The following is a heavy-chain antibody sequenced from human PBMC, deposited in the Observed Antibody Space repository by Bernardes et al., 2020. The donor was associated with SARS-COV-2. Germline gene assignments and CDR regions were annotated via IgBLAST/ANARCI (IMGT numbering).Heavy chain of an antibody. V-gene: IGHV3-23*01. CDR1: GFIFSDYA. CDR3: AKMGITMVRGVIDW. CDR2: ISVSGRST. Sequence: GGSLRLSRTASGFIFSDYAMTWVRQTPGKGLVWVSAISVSGRSTYYADSVKGRFTISRDNSKNTQYLQMNSLRAEDSAVYYCAKMGITMVRGVIDWWGQGTLVTVSS. J-gene: IGHJ1*01. D-gene: IGHD3-10*01.